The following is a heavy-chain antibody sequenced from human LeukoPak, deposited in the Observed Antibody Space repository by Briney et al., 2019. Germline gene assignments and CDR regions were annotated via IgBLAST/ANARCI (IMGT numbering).Heavy chain of an antibody. CDR3: ARRLTQYDCFDP. CDR1: GDSVSSNSVT. D-gene: IGHD2-2*01. V-gene: IGHV6-1*01. J-gene: IGHJ5*02. CDR2: IYYRPTWYN. Sequence: SQTLSLTCAISGDSVSSNSVTWNWIRQSPSRGLEWLGRIYYRPTWYNDYAVSVRGRITVNPDTSKNQFSLHLNSVTPEDTAVYYCARRLTQYDCFDPWGQGILVTVSS.